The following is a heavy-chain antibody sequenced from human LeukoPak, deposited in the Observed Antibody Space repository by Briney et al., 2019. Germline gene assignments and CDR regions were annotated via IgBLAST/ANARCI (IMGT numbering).Heavy chain of an antibody. CDR1: GGSISSSNFY. Sequence: PSETLSLTCTVSGGSISSSNFYWGWIRQPPGKGLEWIGSIYYSGSTYYNPSLKSRVTISADTSKNQFSLNVSSVTAADTAVYYCARATSSYFYYMDVGQRDHGHHLL. D-gene: IGHD5-12*01. CDR3: ARATSSYFYYMDV. V-gene: IGHV4-39*07. CDR2: IYYSGST. J-gene: IGHJ6*03.